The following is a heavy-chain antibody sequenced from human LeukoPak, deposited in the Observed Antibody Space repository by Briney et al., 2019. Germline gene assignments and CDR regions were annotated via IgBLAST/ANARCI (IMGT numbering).Heavy chain of an antibody. D-gene: IGHD1-26*01. CDR1: GYTFTNYG. Sequence: ASVKVSCKASGYTFTNYGISWVRQAPGQGLEWMAWISPYNGNTKYAQKFQGRVTMTTDTSTSTAYMDLRSLGSDDTAVYYCAIEGPGELDPTFDYWGQGTLATVSS. CDR3: AIEGPGELDPTFDY. J-gene: IGHJ4*02. V-gene: IGHV1-18*01. CDR2: ISPYNGNT.